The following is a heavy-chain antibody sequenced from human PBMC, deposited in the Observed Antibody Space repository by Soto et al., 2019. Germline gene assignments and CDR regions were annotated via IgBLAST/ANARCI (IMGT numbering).Heavy chain of an antibody. D-gene: IGHD2-2*01. CDR1: GFMFEDYA. V-gene: IGHV3-9*01. Sequence: EVQLVESGGGLVQPGRSLRLSCVASGFMFEDYAMHWVRQAPGQGLEWVSSIRWSSGGIDYADSVKGRFTISRDNAKNSLYLQMISLKPDETALYYCAKDDSYAIDFWGQGTLVIVSS. CDR3: AKDDSYAIDF. CDR2: IRWSSGGI. J-gene: IGHJ4*02.